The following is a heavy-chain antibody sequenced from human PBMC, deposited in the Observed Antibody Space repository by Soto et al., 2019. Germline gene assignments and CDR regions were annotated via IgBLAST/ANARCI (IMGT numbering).Heavy chain of an antibody. J-gene: IGHJ6*02. D-gene: IGHD3-22*01. CDR2: IKQDGSEK. CDR1: GFTFSSYW. CDR3: ARELYYYDSSGSSYYYYGMDV. Sequence: EVQLVESGGGLVQPGGSLRLSCAASGFTFSSYWMSWVRQAPGKWLEWVANIKQDGSEKYYVDSVKSRFTISRDKAKNSMYLQMNSLRAEDTAVYYCARELYYYDSSGSSYYYYGMDVWGQGTKVNVSS. V-gene: IGHV3-7*01.